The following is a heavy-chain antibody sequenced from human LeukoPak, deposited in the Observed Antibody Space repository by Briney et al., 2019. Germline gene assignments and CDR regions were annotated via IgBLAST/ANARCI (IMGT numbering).Heavy chain of an antibody. CDR1: GYTFTGYY. CDR2: INPNSGGT. CDR3: ARGVAGTYCYYYMDV. J-gene: IGHJ6*03. V-gene: IGHV1-2*02. Sequence: ASVKVSCKASGYTFTGYYMHWVRQAPGQGLEWMGWINPNSGGTNYAQKFQGRVTMTRDTSISTAYMELRSLRSDDTAVYYCARGVAGTYCYYYMDVWGKGTTVTVSS. D-gene: IGHD6-19*01.